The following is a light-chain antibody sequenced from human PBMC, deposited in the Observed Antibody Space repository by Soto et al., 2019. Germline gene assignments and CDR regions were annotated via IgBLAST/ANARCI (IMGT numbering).Light chain of an antibody. CDR3: QQYGNWPPWT. Sequence: IVMTQSPDTLTVSPGETVTLSCRASQSLSDNLAWYQQKTGQPPRLLIFRASTRASGIPARFSGGGSGTEFTLTISRLQSEDFAVYYCQQYGNWPPWTFXPGTKVDIK. V-gene: IGKV3-15*01. J-gene: IGKJ1*01. CDR1: QSLSDN. CDR2: RAS.